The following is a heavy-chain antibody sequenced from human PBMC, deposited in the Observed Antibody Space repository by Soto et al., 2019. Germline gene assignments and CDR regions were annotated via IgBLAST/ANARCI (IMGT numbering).Heavy chain of an antibody. CDR1: GYSISSGYY. CDR3: AREERSDVTIFGVVIIGDWFDP. J-gene: IGHJ5*02. CDR2: IYHSGST. D-gene: IGHD3-3*01. V-gene: IGHV4-38-2*02. Sequence: KTSETLSLTCAVSGYSISSGYYWGWIRQPPGKGLEWIGSIYHSGSTYYNPSLKSRVTISVDTSKNQFSLKLSSVTAADTAVYYCAREERSDVTIFGVVIIGDWFDPWGQGTLVTVSS.